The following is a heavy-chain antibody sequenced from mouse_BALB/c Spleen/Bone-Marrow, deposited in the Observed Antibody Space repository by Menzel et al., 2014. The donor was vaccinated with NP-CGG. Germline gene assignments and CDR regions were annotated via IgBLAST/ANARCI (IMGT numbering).Heavy chain of an antibody. CDR3: ARSYGSSPFDY. CDR1: GFNIKDTY. CDR2: IDPANGNT. D-gene: IGHD1-1*01. Sequence: EVKLQESGAEPVKPGASVKLSCTASGFNIKDTYMHWVKQRPEQGLEWIGRIDPANGNTKYDPKFQGKATITADTSSNTAFLQLSSLTSEDTAVYYCARSYGSSPFDYWGQGTTLTVSS. V-gene: IGHV14-3*02. J-gene: IGHJ2*01.